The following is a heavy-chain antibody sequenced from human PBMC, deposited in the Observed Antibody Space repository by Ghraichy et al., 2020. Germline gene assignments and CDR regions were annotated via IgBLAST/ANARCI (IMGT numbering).Heavy chain of an antibody. CDR3: ARRTDYGDYNFDY. D-gene: IGHD4-17*01. CDR1: GGSISSYY. J-gene: IGHJ4*02. CDR2: IYTSGST. V-gene: IGHV4-4*09. Sequence: SETLSLTCTVSGGSISSYYWSWIRQPPGKGLEWIGYIYTSGSTNYNPSLKSRVTISVDTSKNQFSLKLSSVTAADTAVYYCARRTDYGDYNFDYWGQGTLVTVSS.